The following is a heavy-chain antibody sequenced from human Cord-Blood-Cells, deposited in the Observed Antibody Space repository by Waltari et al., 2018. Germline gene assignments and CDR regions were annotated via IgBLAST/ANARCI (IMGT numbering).Heavy chain of an antibody. D-gene: IGHD3-10*01. J-gene: IGHJ4*02. V-gene: IGHV3-21*01. Sequence: EVQLVESGGGLVKPGGSLRLSCAASGFTFSSYSMNWVRPAPGKGLEWVSSISSSSSYIYYTDSVKGRFTISRDNAKNSLYLQMNSLRAEDTAVYYCASSGLWFGELLNWGQGTLVTVSS. CDR1: GFTFSSYS. CDR3: ASSGLWFGELLN. CDR2: ISSSSSYI.